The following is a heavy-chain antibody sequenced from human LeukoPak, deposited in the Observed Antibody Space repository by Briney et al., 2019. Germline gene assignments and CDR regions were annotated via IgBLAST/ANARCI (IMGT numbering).Heavy chain of an antibody. J-gene: IGHJ4*02. CDR1: GFTFSDYY. CDR3: ARDWVRSSCTD. D-gene: IGHD6-13*01. V-gene: IGHV3-11*04. Sequence: GGSLRLSCAASGFTFSDYYMSWIRQAPGKGLEWVSYISNSGNTIYYADSVKGRFTISRDDAKNSLYLQMNSLRADDTAVYYCARDWVRSSCTDWGQGTLVTVSS. CDR2: ISNSGNTI.